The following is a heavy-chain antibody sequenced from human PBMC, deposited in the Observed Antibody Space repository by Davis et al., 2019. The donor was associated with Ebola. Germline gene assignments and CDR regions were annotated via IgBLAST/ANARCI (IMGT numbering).Heavy chain of an antibody. J-gene: IGHJ5*02. CDR1: GYTFTRYG. D-gene: IGHD3-10*01. V-gene: IGHV1-18*01. CDR2: TSAYNGNT. CDR3: ARAVTMVLPSGWFDP. Sequence: AASVKVSCKASGYTFTRYGISWVRQAPGQGLEWMGWTSAYNGNTNYAQNLQGRVTMTTDTSTSPAYMEVRSLRYDDTAVYYCARAVTMVLPSGWFDPWGQGTLVTVSS.